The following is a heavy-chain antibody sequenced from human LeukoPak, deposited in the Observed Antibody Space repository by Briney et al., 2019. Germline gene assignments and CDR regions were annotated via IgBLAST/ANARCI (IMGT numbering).Heavy chain of an antibody. J-gene: IGHJ4*02. CDR1: GFTFSNYV. Sequence: GGSLRLSCAASGFTFSNYVMSWVRQAPGKGLEWVSSISGSGVSTDYADSVKGRFTISRDNSKNTLFLQMNSPRAEDTAIYSWGTGGGDYPFDFWGQGTLVTVSS. V-gene: IGHV3-23*01. CDR3: GTGGGDYPFDF. D-gene: IGHD3-16*01. CDR2: ISGSGVST.